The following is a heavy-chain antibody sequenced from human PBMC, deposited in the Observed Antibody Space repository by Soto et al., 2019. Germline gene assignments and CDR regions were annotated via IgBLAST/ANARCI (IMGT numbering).Heavy chain of an antibody. CDR1: GGSISSSSYY. V-gene: IGHV4-39*06. D-gene: IGHD6-13*01. CDR2: IFYSGNT. CDR3: ASGHRAAGTEVDYYYYMDV. Sequence: PSETLSLTCTVSGGSISSSSYYWGWIRQPPGKELEWIGNIFYSGNTNYNPTLKSRVTISLDTSNNHFTMRISSVTAADTAVYYCASGHRAAGTEVDYYYYMDVWGKGTTVTVS. J-gene: IGHJ6*03.